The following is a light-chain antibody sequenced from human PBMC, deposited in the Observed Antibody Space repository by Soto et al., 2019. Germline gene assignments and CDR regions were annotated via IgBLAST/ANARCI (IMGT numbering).Light chain of an antibody. Sequence: EIVMTQSPATLSVSPGERVTLSCRASQSVRSNLAWYQQKPGQAPRLLIYGASTRATGIPVRFSGSGSGTEFTLTISSLQSEDFAVYYCQQYNNWPRTFGQGTKVDIK. CDR3: QQYNNWPRT. V-gene: IGKV3-15*01. CDR2: GAS. J-gene: IGKJ1*01. CDR1: QSVRSN.